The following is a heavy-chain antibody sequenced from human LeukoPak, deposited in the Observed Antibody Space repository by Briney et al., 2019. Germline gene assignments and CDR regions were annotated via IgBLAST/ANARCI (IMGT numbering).Heavy chain of an antibody. V-gene: IGHV3-30*18. CDR3: AKAALGHRAFDI. CDR2: ISYDGSNK. Sequence: PGGSLRLSCAASGFTFSSYGMHWVRQAPGKGLEWVAVISYDGSNKYYADSVKGRFTISRDNSKNTLYLQMNSLRAEDTTVYYCAKAALGHRAFDIWGQGTMVTVSS. J-gene: IGHJ3*02. CDR1: GFTFSSYG.